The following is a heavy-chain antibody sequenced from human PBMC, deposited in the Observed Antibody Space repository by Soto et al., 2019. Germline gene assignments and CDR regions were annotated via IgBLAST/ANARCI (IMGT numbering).Heavy chain of an antibody. Sequence: GESLKISCAASGFTFSNYGLHWVRQAPGKGLEWVALIWYHGSNKYYAGSVKGRFTISRDNSKNMLFLQMHSLRVGDTAVYYCARAPYYDILTGYPYYYYYMDVWGKGTTVTVSS. J-gene: IGHJ6*03. CDR3: ARAPYYDILTGYPYYYYYMDV. CDR2: IWYHGSNK. CDR1: GFTFSNYG. V-gene: IGHV3-33*01. D-gene: IGHD3-9*01.